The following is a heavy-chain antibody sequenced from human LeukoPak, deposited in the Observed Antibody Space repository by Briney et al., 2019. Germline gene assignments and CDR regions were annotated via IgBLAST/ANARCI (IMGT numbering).Heavy chain of an antibody. Sequence: GGSLRLSCEVSGFTFTDYWMNWVRQAPAKGPEWVASIRQDGSEKTYVDSVKGRFTISRDNTKNSLSLQLNGLRAEDTAVYYCARDGTSAGLYFDSWGQGTLVTVSS. CDR2: IRQDGSEK. D-gene: IGHD6-13*01. J-gene: IGHJ4*01. V-gene: IGHV3-7*01. CDR1: GFTFTDYW. CDR3: ARDGTSAGLYFDS.